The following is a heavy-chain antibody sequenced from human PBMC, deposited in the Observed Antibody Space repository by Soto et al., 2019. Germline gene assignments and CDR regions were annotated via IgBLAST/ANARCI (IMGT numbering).Heavy chain of an antibody. CDR3: ARTQLERRCYFDY. CDR2: INHSGST. D-gene: IGHD1-1*01. J-gene: IGHJ4*02. Sequence: SETLSLTCAVYGGSFSGYYWGWIRQPPGKGLEWIGEINHSGSTNYNPSLKSRVTISVDTSKNQFSLKLSSVTAADTAVYYCARTQLERRCYFDYRGQGTLVTVSS. CDR1: GGSFSGYY. V-gene: IGHV4-34*01.